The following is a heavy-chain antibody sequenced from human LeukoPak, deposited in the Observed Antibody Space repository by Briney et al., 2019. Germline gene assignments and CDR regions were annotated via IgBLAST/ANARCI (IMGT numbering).Heavy chain of an antibody. Sequence: GGSLRLSCAASGFTFSSYAVSWVRQAPGKGLEWVSAISGSGGSTYYADSVKGRFTISRDNSKNTLYLQMNSLRAEDTAVYYCAKDPAGSSYFDYWGQGTLVTVSS. CDR3: AKDPAGSSYFDY. J-gene: IGHJ4*02. CDR2: ISGSGGST. CDR1: GFTFSSYA. D-gene: IGHD1-26*01. V-gene: IGHV3-23*01.